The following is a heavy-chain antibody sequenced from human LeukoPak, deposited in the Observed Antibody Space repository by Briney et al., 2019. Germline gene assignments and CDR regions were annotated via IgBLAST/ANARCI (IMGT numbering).Heavy chain of an antibody. J-gene: IGHJ4*02. CDR1: GGSIRSYF. D-gene: IGHD6-6*01. V-gene: IGHV4-59*08. CDR3: ARRPDGTSHFDY. Sequence: SDTLSLTCTVSGGSIRSYFWSWIRQPPGKGLEWIGYVYYSGSTNYNPSLKSRVTISVDTSKKQFSLKLSSVTAADTAVYYCARRPDGTSHFDYWGQGTLVTVSS. CDR2: VYYSGST.